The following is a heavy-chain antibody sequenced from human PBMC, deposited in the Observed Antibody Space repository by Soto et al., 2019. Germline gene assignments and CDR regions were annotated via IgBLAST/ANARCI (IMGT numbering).Heavy chain of an antibody. CDR1: GFSLSTSGVG. J-gene: IGHJ6*02. V-gene: IGHV2-5*02. Sequence: QITLKESGPTLVKPTQTLTLTCTFSGFSLSTSGVGVGWIRQPPGKALEWLALIYWDDDKRYSPSLKSRLTITKHTSKNQVVLTMTNMDPVDTATYYCAHTRVSYYYYGMDVWGQGTTVTVSS. CDR2: IYWDDDK. CDR3: AHTRVSYYYYGMDV.